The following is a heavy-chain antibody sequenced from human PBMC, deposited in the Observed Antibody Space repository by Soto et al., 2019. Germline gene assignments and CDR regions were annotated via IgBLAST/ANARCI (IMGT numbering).Heavy chain of an antibody. J-gene: IGHJ4*02. CDR3: ATRYCTSTNCYSFDY. V-gene: IGHV3-21*01. Sequence: WGSLRLSCAASGFTFSSYSINLFRHSPWKWLEWVSSISSSSSHIFYADSVKGRLTISRDNAKNSLYLQMNSLRAEDTAVYYCATRYCTSTNCYSFDYWGQGVLVTVSS. CDR1: GFTFSSYS. D-gene: IGHD2-2*01. CDR2: ISSSSSHI.